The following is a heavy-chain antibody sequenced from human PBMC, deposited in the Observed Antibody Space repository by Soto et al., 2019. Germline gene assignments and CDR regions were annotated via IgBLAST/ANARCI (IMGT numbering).Heavy chain of an antibody. J-gene: IGHJ5*02. Sequence: QITLKESGPTLVKPTQTLTLTCTFSGFSLTTSGVGVGWIRQPPGKALEWLALIYWDDDKRYSPSLKSRLPTTXYXXKHQVVLTMTTMDPADTATYFGAHRTTTVTWWFDPWGQGTLVTVSS. CDR2: IYWDDDK. D-gene: IGHD4-17*01. CDR1: GFSLTTSGVG. CDR3: AHRTTTVTWWFDP. V-gene: IGHV2-5*02.